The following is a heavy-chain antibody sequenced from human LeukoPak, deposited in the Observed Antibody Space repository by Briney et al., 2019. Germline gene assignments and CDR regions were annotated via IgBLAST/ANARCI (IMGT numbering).Heavy chain of an antibody. CDR3: VNFHKPADSSGWTPGVF. Sequence: GGSLRLSCEASGFTFASIALTWVRQAPGRGLEWVTDISGSGGSTYYAGSVKGRFTISRDNSKNRLYLQMNSLRAEDSAVYYCVNFHKPADSSGWTPGVFWGQGTLVTVSS. V-gene: IGHV3-23*01. D-gene: IGHD6-19*01. J-gene: IGHJ4*02. CDR1: GFTFASIA. CDR2: ISGSGGST.